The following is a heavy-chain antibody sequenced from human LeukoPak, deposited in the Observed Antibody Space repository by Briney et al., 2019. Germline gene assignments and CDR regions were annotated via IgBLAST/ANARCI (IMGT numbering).Heavy chain of an antibody. J-gene: IGHJ6*02. CDR2: ISYDGSNK. Sequence: GGSLGLSCAASGFTFSSYGMHWVRQAPGKGLEWVAVISYDGSNKYYADSVKGRFTISRDNSKNTLYLQMNSLRAEDTAVYYCAKDFSPHTAMAYYYGMDVWGQGTTVTVSS. V-gene: IGHV3-30*18. CDR1: GFTFSSYG. D-gene: IGHD5-18*01. CDR3: AKDFSPHTAMAYYYGMDV.